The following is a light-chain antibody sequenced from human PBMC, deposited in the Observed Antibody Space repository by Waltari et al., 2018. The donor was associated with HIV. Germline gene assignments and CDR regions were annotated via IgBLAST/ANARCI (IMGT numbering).Light chain of an antibody. CDR1: TSNISSDS. Sequence: TQSPSASGAPGQRVTLTCSAVTSNISSDSISWYQQVPGTAPKPLIFRGYQRPSGVPDRFSGSKSGASSSLAISGLQSDDEADYYCAAWTDIMSGWLFGGGTKLTVL. V-gene: IGLV1-47*01. CDR2: RGY. J-gene: IGLJ3*02. CDR3: AAWTDIMSGWL.